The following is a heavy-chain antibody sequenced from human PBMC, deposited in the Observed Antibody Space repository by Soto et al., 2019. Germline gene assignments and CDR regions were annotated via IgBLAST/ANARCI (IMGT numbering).Heavy chain of an antibody. CDR1: GFRFSNYD. V-gene: IGHV3-13*04. D-gene: IGHD7-27*01. CDR3: ARGLLGPGDYYYGMDV. CDR2: IGTAGDL. J-gene: IGHJ6*02. Sequence: GGSLRPSCAASGFRFSNYDMDWVRQATGKGLEWVSSIGTAGDLYYPDSVQGRFTIASEKAKNSLDLHMTILRAVDTAIYYCARGLLGPGDYYYGMDVWGQGTTVTVSS.